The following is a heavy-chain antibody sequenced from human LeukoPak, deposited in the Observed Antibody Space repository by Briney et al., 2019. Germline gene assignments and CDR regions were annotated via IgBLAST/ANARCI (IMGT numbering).Heavy chain of an antibody. CDR2: ISGSGGST. V-gene: IGHV3-23*01. D-gene: IGHD3-16*01. CDR1: GFTFSSYA. CDR3: AIRTEITFGGEDY. J-gene: IGHJ4*02. Sequence: PGGSLRLSCAASGFTFSSYAMSWVRQAPGKGLEWVSAISGSGGSTYYADSVKGRFTISRDNSKNTLYLQMNSLRAEDTAVYYCAIRTEITFGGEDYWGQGTLVTVSS.